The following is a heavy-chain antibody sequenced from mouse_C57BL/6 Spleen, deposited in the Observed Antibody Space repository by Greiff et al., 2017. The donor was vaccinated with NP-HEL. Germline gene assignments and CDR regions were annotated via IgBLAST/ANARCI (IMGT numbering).Heavy chain of an antibody. D-gene: IGHD2-4*01. CDR3: ARERDYDYRNCYFDY. CDR1: GYTFTDYY. J-gene: IGHJ2*01. Sequence: VQLQQSGAELVRPGASVKLSCKASGYTFTDYYINWVKQRPGQGLEWIARIYPGSGNTYYNEKFKGKATLTAEKSSSTAYMQLSSLTSEDSAVYFCARERDYDYRNCYFDYWGQGTTLTVSS. CDR2: IYPGSGNT. V-gene: IGHV1-76*01.